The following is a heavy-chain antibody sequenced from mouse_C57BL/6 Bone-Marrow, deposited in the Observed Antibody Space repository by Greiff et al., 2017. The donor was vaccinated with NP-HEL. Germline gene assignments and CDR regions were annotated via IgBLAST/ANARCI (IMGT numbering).Heavy chain of an antibody. D-gene: IGHD2-1*01. Sequence: EVHLVESGGGLVKPGGSLKLSCAASGFTFSDYGMHWVRQAPEKGLEWVAYISSGSSTIYYADTVKGRFTISRDNAKNTLFLQMTSLRSEDTAMYYCARFYYGNFYAMDYWGQGTSVTVSS. CDR2: ISSGSSTI. CDR3: ARFYYGNFYAMDY. V-gene: IGHV5-17*01. CDR1: GFTFSDYG. J-gene: IGHJ4*01.